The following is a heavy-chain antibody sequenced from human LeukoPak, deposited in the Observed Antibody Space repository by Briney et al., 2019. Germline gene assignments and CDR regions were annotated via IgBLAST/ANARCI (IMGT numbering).Heavy chain of an antibody. Sequence: GGSLRLSCAASGLTFSSYAMSWVRQAPGKGLEWVSAISGSGGSTYYADSVKGRFTISRDNSKNTLYLQMNSLRAEDTAVYYCAKVPRYYDSSGSYFDYWGQGTLVTVSS. D-gene: IGHD3-22*01. J-gene: IGHJ4*02. CDR1: GLTFSSYA. CDR3: AKVPRYYDSSGSYFDY. CDR2: ISGSGGST. V-gene: IGHV3-23*01.